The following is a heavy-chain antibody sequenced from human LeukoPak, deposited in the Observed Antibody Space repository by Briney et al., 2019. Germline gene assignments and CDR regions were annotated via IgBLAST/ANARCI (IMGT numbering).Heavy chain of an antibody. V-gene: IGHV3-9*03. CDR2: ISWNSGSI. CDR3: AKGYCISTSCFFDY. D-gene: IGHD2-2*01. Sequence: SLRLSCAASGFTFDDYAMHWVRQAPGKGLEWVSGISWNSGSIGYADSVKGRFTISRDNAKNSLYLQMNSLRAEDMALYYCAKGYCISTSCFFDYWGQGTLVTVSS. J-gene: IGHJ4*02. CDR1: GFTFDDYA.